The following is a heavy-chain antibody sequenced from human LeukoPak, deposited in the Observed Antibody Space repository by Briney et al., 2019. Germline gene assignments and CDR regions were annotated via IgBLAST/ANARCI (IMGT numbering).Heavy chain of an antibody. Sequence: SETLSLTCTVSGYSISSGYYWGWIRQPPGKGLEWIGSIYHSGSTYYNPSLKSRVTISVDTSKNQFSLKLSSVTAADTAVYYCARDRLVRGVIGYWGQGTLVTVSS. D-gene: IGHD3-10*01. CDR3: ARDRLVRGVIGY. CDR2: IYHSGST. J-gene: IGHJ4*02. CDR1: GYSISSGYY. V-gene: IGHV4-38-2*02.